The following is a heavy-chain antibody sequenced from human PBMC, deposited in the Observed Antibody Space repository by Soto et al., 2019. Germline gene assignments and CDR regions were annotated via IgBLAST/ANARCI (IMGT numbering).Heavy chain of an antibody. CDR2: INHSGST. Sequence: SETLSLTCAVYGGSFSGYYWSWIRQPPGKGLEWIGEINHSGSTNYNPSLKSRVTISVDTSKNQFSLKLSSVTAADTAVYYCASGYYGSGSYNGSPYYYYYYGMDVWGQGTTVTVSS. D-gene: IGHD3-10*01. J-gene: IGHJ6*02. V-gene: IGHV4-34*01. CDR1: GGSFSGYY. CDR3: ASGYYGSGSYNGSPYYYYYYGMDV.